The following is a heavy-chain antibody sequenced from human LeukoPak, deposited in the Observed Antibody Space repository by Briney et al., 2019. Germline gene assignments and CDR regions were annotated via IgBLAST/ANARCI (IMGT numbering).Heavy chain of an antibody. J-gene: IGHJ4*02. CDR2: IYPGDSET. D-gene: IGHD1-26*01. CDR1: GYSFTSYW. V-gene: IGHV5-51*01. CDR3: ARSVGATPLDY. Sequence: GESLKISCKGSGYSFTSYWIAWVRQMPGKGLEWMGIIYPGDSETTYSPSFQGQVTISADKSISTAYLQWSSLTASDTAMYYCARSVGATPLDYWGQGTPVTVSS.